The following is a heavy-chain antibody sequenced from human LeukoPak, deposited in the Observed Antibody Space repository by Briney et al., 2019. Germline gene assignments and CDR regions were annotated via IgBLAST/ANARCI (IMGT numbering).Heavy chain of an antibody. J-gene: IGHJ3*02. Sequence: GESLKISCKGSGYSFTSYWIGWVRQMPGKGLEWMGIIYPGDSDTRYSPSFQGQVTISADKSISTAYLQWSSLKASDTAMYYCARRLGYCSSTSCYPGAFDIWGQGTMVTVSS. CDR1: GYSFTSYW. CDR3: ARRLGYCSSTSCYPGAFDI. CDR2: IYPGDSDT. D-gene: IGHD2-2*01. V-gene: IGHV5-51*01.